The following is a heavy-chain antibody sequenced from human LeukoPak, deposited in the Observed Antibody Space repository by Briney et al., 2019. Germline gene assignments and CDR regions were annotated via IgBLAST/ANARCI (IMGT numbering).Heavy chain of an antibody. V-gene: IGHV4-4*09. CDR3: ARGITTFDY. J-gene: IGHJ4*02. CDR2: IYTSGST. Sequence: SETLSLTCTVSGGSISSYYWSWIRQPPGKGLEWIGYIYTSGSTNYTPSLKSRVTISVDTSKNQFSLKLSSVTAADTAVYYCARGITTFDYWGQGTLVTVSS. D-gene: IGHD3-3*01. CDR1: GGSISSYY.